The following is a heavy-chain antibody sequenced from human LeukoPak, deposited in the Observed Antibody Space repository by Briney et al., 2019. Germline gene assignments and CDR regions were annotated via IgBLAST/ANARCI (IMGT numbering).Heavy chain of an antibody. D-gene: IGHD2-8*01. J-gene: IGHJ4*02. CDR1: GFTFSRYA. Sequence: GGSLRLSCAASGFTFSRYAMSWARQAPGKGLEWVSGISGSGDTTYYADPVKGRFTISRDNSKNTLYLQINSLRAEDTAVYYCAKDFGDCSNGVCYGKPFDYWGQGTLVTASS. CDR2: ISGSGDTT. V-gene: IGHV3-23*01. CDR3: AKDFGDCSNGVCYGKPFDY.